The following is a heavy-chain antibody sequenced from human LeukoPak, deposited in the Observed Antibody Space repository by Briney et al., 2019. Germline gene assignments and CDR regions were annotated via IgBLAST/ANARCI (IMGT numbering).Heavy chain of an antibody. J-gene: IGHJ4*02. V-gene: IGHV3-7*01. CDR1: GFNFREYW. D-gene: IGHD6-19*01. CDR3: VRAGWELDY. CDR2: IKEDGSEI. Sequence: PGGSLRLSCAASGFNFREYWMSWVRQAPGKGLQWVAHIKEDGSEIYYLDSVKGRFTIARDDAKNSLYLHMNSLRAEDTALYYCVRAGWELDYWGQETPVTVSS.